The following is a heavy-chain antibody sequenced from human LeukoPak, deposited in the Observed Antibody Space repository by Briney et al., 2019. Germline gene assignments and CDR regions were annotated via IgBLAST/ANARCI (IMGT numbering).Heavy chain of an antibody. CDR1: GFTFSRYW. D-gene: IGHD3-9*01. CDR3: ASDFTGYDGY. CDR2: INTDGSRT. J-gene: IGHJ4*02. Sequence: TGGSLRLSCAASGFTFSRYWMHWVRQAPGRRLVWVSRINTDGSRTDYADYVKGRFTISRDNAKNTLYLQMNSLGAEDTAVYYCASDFTGYDGYWGQGTLVTVSS. V-gene: IGHV3-74*01.